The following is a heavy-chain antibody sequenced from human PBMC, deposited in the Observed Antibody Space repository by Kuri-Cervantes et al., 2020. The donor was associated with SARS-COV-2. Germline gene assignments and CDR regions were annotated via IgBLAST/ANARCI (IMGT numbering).Heavy chain of an antibody. Sequence: SGPTLVKPTQTLTLTCTFTGFSLSTSGMCVSWIRQPPGKALEWLALIDWDDDKYYSTSLKTRLTISKDTPKNQVVFTMTNMDPVDTATYYCARTRGYSYGYRHFGYWGQGTLVTVSS. CDR3: ARTRGYSYGYRHFGY. D-gene: IGHD5-18*01. CDR1: GFSLSTSGMC. CDR2: IDWDDDK. V-gene: IGHV2-70*01. J-gene: IGHJ4*02.